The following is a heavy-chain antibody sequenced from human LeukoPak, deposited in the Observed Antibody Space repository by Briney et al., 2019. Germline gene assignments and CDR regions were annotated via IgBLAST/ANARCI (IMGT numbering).Heavy chain of an antibody. J-gene: IGHJ4*02. D-gene: IGHD4-17*01. Sequence: GGSLRLSCAASGITFSSYAMTWVRQAPGKGPEWVSSISGSGGSTYYADSVKGRFTISKSNSKNTVYMQMNSLRAEDTAVYYCAKVLRGLAYYGDYSDWGQGTLVTVSS. V-gene: IGHV3-23*01. CDR2: ISGSGGST. CDR3: AKVLRGLAYYGDYSD. CDR1: GITFSSYA.